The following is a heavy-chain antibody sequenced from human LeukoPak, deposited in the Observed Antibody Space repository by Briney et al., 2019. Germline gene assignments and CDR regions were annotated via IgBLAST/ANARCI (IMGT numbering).Heavy chain of an antibody. V-gene: IGHV3-30-3*01. CDR2: ISYDGSNK. D-gene: IGHD6-13*01. CDR3: ARVEYSSSWYPLDY. Sequence: PGGSLRLSCAASGFTFSSYAMHWVRQAPGKGLEWVAVISYDGSNKYYADSVKGRFTISRDNSKNTLYLQMNSLRAEDTAVYYCARVEYSSSWYPLDYWGQGTLVTVSS. CDR1: GFTFSSYA. J-gene: IGHJ4*02.